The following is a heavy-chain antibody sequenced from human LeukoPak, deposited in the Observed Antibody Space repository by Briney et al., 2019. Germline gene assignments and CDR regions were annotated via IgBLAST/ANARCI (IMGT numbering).Heavy chain of an antibody. V-gene: IGHV3-11*06. Sequence: GGPLRLSCAASGFTLSDYYMSWIRQAPGRGLEWVSYISSSSSYTNYADSVKGRFTISRDNAKNSLYLQMNSLRAEGTAVYYCARDPLIDSGSDYWGQGTLVTVSS. D-gene: IGHD3-10*01. CDR2: ISSSSSYT. J-gene: IGHJ4*02. CDR1: GFTLSDYY. CDR3: ARDPLIDSGSDY.